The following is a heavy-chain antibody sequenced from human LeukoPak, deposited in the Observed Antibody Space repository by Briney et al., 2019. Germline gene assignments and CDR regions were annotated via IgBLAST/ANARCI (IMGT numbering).Heavy chain of an antibody. Sequence: SSAPSVFTSSGYTVGCGPGSPRAGQRRVSAFSYGGSKQYYADSVKGRFTISRDNSKDTLYLQVNGLRAEDTALYYCATQIKYFSWPYIHCDHWGQGSRVTVSS. CDR1: VFTSSGYT. D-gene: IGHD6-13*01. J-gene: IGHJ4*02. CDR3: ATQIKYFSWPYIHCDH. V-gene: IGHV3-30*04. CDR2: FSYGGSKQ.